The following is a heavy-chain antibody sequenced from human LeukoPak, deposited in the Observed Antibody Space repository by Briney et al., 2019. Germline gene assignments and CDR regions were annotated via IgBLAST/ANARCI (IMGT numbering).Heavy chain of an antibody. Sequence: GGSLRLSCVASGFTFSSNWMHGVRQGPGKGLVWVSRINSDGSETRHADSVKGRFTISRDNAKNTLYLQMNSLRAEDTAVYYCARAGEGLLAYSFDMWGQGTMVTVSS. J-gene: IGHJ3*02. D-gene: IGHD1-26*01. CDR2: INSDGSET. CDR1: GFTFSSNW. V-gene: IGHV3-74*01. CDR3: ARAGEGLLAYSFDM.